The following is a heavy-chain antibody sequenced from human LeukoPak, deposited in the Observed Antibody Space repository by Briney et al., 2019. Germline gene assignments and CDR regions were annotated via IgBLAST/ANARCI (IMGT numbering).Heavy chain of an antibody. D-gene: IGHD5-18*01. V-gene: IGHV3-48*04. CDR2: ISSSGSTI. CDR3: ARDDFGYSYGDAFDI. Sequence: PGGSLRLSCAASGFTFSSYAMSWVRQAPGKGLEWVSYISSSGSTIYYADSVKGRFTISRDNAKNSLYLQMNSLRAEDTAVYYCARDDFGYSYGDAFDIWGQGTMVTVSS. J-gene: IGHJ3*02. CDR1: GFTFSSYA.